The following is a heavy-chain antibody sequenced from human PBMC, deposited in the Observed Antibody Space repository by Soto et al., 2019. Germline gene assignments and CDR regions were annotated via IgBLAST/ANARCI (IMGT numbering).Heavy chain of an antibody. CDR3: ADPPTSDY. CDR2: ISGSGGIT. Sequence: EVQLLESGGRGVQPGVSLRLSCAASGFPFSNYDMRCAPQSPGKGLEWVSGISGSGGITYYADSVKGRFTISRDNSKNTLYLQMNSLRAEDTAVYYCADPPTSDYWGQGTLVTVSS. CDR1: GFPFSNYD. J-gene: IGHJ4*02. V-gene: IGHV3-23*01.